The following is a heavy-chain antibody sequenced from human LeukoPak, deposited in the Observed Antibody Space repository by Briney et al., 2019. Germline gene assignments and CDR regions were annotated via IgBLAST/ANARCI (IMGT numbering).Heavy chain of an antibody. J-gene: IGHJ4*02. CDR2: INPKNGDT. Sequence: ASVKVSCKASGYTFSGYYMHWVRQAPGQGLEWLGWINPKNGDTKSARKFQGRVTMTRDTSINTAYLELSRLTSDDTAVYYCARDDNYGSGQPDDWGQGTLVTVSS. CDR1: GYTFSGYY. CDR3: ARDDNYGSGQPDD. D-gene: IGHD3-10*01. V-gene: IGHV1-2*02.